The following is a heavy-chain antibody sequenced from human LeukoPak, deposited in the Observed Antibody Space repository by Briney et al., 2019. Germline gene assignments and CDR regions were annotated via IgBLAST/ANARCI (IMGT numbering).Heavy chain of an antibody. J-gene: IGHJ6*03. CDR1: GGTFSSYA. Sequence: SVKVSCKASGGTFSSYAISWVRQAPGQGLGWMGGIIPIFGTANYAQKFQGRVTITADESTSTAYMELSSLRSEDTAVYYCAASHGYGTGINHYYYTDVWRKGTTVTVSS. CDR3: AASHGYGTGINHYYYTDV. D-gene: IGHD5-18*01. V-gene: IGHV1-69*13. CDR2: IIPIFGTA.